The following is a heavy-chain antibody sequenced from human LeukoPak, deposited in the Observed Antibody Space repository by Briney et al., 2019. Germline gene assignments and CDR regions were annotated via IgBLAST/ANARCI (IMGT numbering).Heavy chain of an antibody. CDR3: ARDWVVVVPAATLSGNLDY. J-gene: IGHJ4*02. D-gene: IGHD2-2*01. Sequence: ASVKVSCKASGYTFTGYYMHWVRQAPGQGLEWMGWINPNSGGTNYAQKFQGRVTMTRDTSISTAYMELSRLRSDDTAVYYCARDWVVVVPAATLSGNLDYWGQGTLVTVSS. CDR2: INPNSGGT. V-gene: IGHV1-2*02. CDR1: GYTFTGYY.